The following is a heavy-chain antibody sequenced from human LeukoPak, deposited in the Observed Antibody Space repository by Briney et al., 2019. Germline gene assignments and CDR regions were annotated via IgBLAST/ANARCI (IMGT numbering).Heavy chain of an antibody. V-gene: IGHV4-59*08. CDR1: GGSISSYY. J-gene: IGHJ5*02. CDR2: IFQSGDA. Sequence: SETLSLTCTVSGGSISSYYWSWIRQPPGKGLEWIAYIFQSGDARYNPSLRSRVTIALDTSKNQFSLTLSSVTAADTAVYYCARHFLRGGFDPWGQGVLVPVSS. CDR3: ARHFLRGGFDP. D-gene: IGHD5-12*01.